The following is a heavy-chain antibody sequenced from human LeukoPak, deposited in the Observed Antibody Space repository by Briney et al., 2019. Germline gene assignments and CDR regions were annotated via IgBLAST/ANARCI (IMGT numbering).Heavy chain of an antibody. CDR3: ARGAAHSYGSFSDY. J-gene: IGHJ4*02. CDR1: GFIYSDYS. V-gene: IGHV3-48*01. Sequence: PGGSLRLSCAPPGFIYSDYSRSWVRQAPGKGLEWLSFISTSSNTIYYADSVKGRFTVSRDNAKNSLYLQMNSLTGEDTAAYYCARGAAHSYGSFSDYWGQGILVIVSS. CDR2: ISTSSNTI. D-gene: IGHD3-10*01.